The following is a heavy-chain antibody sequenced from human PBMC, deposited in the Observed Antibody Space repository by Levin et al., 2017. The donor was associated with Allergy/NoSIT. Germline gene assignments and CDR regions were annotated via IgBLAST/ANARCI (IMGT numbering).Heavy chain of an antibody. Sequence: GESLKISCAASGFTFISYGMHWVRQAPGKGLEWVAVISYDGSNKYYADSVKGRFTIFRDNSKNTVYLQMNSLRAEDTAVYYCAKGIVAGDFYYYGMDVWGQGTTVTVSS. CDR1: GFTFISYG. CDR3: AKGIVAGDFYYYGMDV. CDR2: ISYDGSNK. J-gene: IGHJ6*02. D-gene: IGHD2-15*01. V-gene: IGHV3-30*18.